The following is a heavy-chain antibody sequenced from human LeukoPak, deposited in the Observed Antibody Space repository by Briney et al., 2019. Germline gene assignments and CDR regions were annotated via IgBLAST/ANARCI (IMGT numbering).Heavy chain of an antibody. Sequence: ASVKVSCKASGYTFTGYYMHWVRQAPGQGLEWMGRINPNSGGTNYAQKFQGRVTMTRDTSISTAYMELSRLRSDDTAVYYCARDLRYYDYVWGNYRLNYWGQGTLVTVSS. D-gene: IGHD3-16*02. J-gene: IGHJ4*02. CDR3: ARDLRYYDYVWGNYRLNY. CDR1: GYTFTGYY. CDR2: INPNSGGT. V-gene: IGHV1-2*06.